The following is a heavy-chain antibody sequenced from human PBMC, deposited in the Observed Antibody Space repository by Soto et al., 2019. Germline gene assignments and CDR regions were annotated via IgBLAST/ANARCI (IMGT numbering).Heavy chain of an antibody. V-gene: IGHV1-3*01. CDR2: INAGNGNT. J-gene: IGHJ4*02. D-gene: IGHD1-20*01. CDR3: ARGITLPTPLDY. Sequence: ASVKVSCKASGYTFTSYAIHWVRQAPGQRLEWMGWINAGNGNTKYSQKLQGRVSITRDTSASTAYMELSSLRSEDTAVYYCARGITLPTPLDYWGQGTLVTVSS. CDR1: GYTFTSYA.